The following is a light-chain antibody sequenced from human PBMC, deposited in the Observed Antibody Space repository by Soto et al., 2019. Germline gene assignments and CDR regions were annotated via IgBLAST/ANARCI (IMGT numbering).Light chain of an antibody. CDR3: SSYTTSSTIV. Sequence: QSVLTQPASVSGSPGQLITISCTGTSSDVGGFNFVSWYQQPPGKAPKLMIYDVSHRPSGVSNRFSGSKSGNTASLTISGLQAEDEGDYYCSSYTTSSTIVFGTGTKLTVL. J-gene: IGLJ1*01. CDR2: DVS. V-gene: IGLV2-14*01. CDR1: SSDVGGFNF.